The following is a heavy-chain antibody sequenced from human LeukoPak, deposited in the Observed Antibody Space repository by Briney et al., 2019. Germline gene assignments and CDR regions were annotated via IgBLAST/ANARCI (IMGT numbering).Heavy chain of an antibody. D-gene: IGHD6-19*01. CDR2: IHYSGRP. Sequence: SETLSLTCTVSGGSVSSGSYYWSWIRQPPGKGLEWIGYIHYSGRPTHNPSLESRVTLSVDTSKNLLSLNLTSVTAADTAVYYCARHPVAVAENFYYGMEVWGPGTTVTVSS. V-gene: IGHV4-61*03. CDR1: GGSVSSGSYY. J-gene: IGHJ6*02. CDR3: ARHPVAVAENFYYGMEV.